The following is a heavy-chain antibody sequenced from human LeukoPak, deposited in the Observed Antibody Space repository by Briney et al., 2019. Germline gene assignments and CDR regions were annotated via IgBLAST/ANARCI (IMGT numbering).Heavy chain of an antibody. Sequence: PGGSLRLSCAASGFTFSSYDMNWVRQAPGKGLEWVAGISYDGSNKYYADSVKGRFTISRDNSKNTLYLQMNSLRPEDTAVYYCAKDPTAGWGYGGNSHYFDYWGQGTLVTVSS. V-gene: IGHV3-30*18. CDR3: AKDPTAGWGYGGNSHYFDY. CDR2: ISYDGSNK. J-gene: IGHJ4*02. CDR1: GFTFSSYD. D-gene: IGHD4-23*01.